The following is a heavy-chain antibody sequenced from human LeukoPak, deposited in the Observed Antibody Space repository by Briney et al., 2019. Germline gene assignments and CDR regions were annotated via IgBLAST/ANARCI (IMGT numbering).Heavy chain of an antibody. CDR2: INTNTGAT. D-gene: IGHD6-19*01. Sequence: GASVKVSCKPTVYTFTGYYLNWVRQAPGQLLEWLGWINTNTGATVYAQNFQGRVTMSRDTSIRIAYVEMSSLRSDGTSVYYCARDRVGSGWPRPFYFEFWGQGTLVTVSS. J-gene: IGHJ4*02. CDR3: ARDRVGSGWPRPFYFEF. V-gene: IGHV1-2*02. CDR1: VYTFTGYY.